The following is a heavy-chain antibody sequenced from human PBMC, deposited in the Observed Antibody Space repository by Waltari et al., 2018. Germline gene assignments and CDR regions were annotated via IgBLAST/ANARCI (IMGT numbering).Heavy chain of an antibody. CDR2: ISGSGGST. V-gene: IGHV3-23*01. CDR1: GFTFSSYA. CDR3: AKDSKQGGWYVGAFDI. D-gene: IGHD6-19*01. Sequence: EVQLLESGGGLVQHGGSLRLSCAASGFTFSSYAVSWVRQAPGKGLEWVSAISGSGGSTYYADSVKGRFTISRDNSKNTLYLQMNSLRAEDTAVYYCAKDSKQGGWYVGAFDIWGQGTMVTVSS. J-gene: IGHJ3*02.